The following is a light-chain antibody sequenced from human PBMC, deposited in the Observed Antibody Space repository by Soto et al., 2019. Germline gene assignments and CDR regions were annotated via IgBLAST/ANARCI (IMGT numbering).Light chain of an antibody. Sequence: QSVLTQPASVSASPGQSITISCTGTSSYVGSYNLVSWYQQHPGKAPKLMIYEGSKRPSGVSNRFSGSKSGNTASLTISGLQAEDEADYYCCSYAGSSTYVFGTGTKVTVL. V-gene: IGLV2-23*01. J-gene: IGLJ1*01. CDR2: EGS. CDR3: CSYAGSSTYV. CDR1: SSYVGSYNL.